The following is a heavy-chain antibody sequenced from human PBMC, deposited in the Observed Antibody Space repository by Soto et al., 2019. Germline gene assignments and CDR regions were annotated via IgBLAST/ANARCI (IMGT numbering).Heavy chain of an antibody. CDR3: AKGVLSFHYGMEV. Sequence: GSLRLSCATSGFTFNTYPMTWVRQAPGKGLEWVSSISSTAGRTSSYADSVKGRFAISRDFSDNTAYLQMNNLRVDDTAVYFCAKGVLSFHYGMEVWGQGTTVTVSS. J-gene: IGHJ6*02. D-gene: IGHD3-10*01. CDR1: GFTFNTYP. V-gene: IGHV3-23*01. CDR2: ISSTAGRTS.